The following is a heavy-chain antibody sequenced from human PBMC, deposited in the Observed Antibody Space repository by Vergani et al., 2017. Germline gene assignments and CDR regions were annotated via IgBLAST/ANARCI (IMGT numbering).Heavy chain of an antibody. V-gene: IGHV4-34*01. CDR3: ARGIGQLVDY. CDR2: INHSGST. D-gene: IGHD6-6*01. Sequence: QVQLQQWGAGLLKPSETLSLTCAVYGGSFSGYYWSWIRQPPGKGLEWIGEINHSGSTNYNPSLKSRVTISVDTSKNQFSLKLSSVTAADTAVYYCARGIGQLVDYWGQGTLVTASS. CDR1: GGSFSGYY. J-gene: IGHJ4*02.